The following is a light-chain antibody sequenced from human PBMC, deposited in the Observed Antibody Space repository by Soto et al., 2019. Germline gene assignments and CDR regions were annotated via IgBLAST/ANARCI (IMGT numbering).Light chain of an antibody. Sequence: EIVLTQSPGTLSLSPGDRATLSCRASQSLSVSYIAWYQQKPGQAPRLLIYSTSTRAAGIPDRFTGRGSGTHFTLAISRLGPEDFAVDYCHQFGDSPQTFGQGTTVEV. CDR2: STS. V-gene: IGKV3-20*01. J-gene: IGKJ1*01. CDR3: HQFGDSPQT. CDR1: QSLSVSY.